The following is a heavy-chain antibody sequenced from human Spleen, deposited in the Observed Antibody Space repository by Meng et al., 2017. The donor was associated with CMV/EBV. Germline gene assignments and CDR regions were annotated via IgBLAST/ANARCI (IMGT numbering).Heavy chain of an antibody. D-gene: IGHD2-21*01. Sequence: GESLKISCAASGFTFSDYYMSWIRQAPGKGLEWVSSINSGGENTHYADSVKGRFTISRDNSKNTLYLQLNNLRADDTAIYYCAAQKILGDLCGYWGQGTLVTVSS. J-gene: IGHJ4*02. CDR1: GFTFSDYY. V-gene: IGHV3-23*01. CDR3: AAQKILGDLCGY. CDR2: INSGGENT.